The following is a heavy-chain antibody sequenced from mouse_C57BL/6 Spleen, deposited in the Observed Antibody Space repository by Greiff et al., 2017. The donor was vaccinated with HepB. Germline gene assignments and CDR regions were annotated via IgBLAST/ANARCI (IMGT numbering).Heavy chain of an antibody. CDR3: ARSAYYGNYEDY. D-gene: IGHD2-1*01. CDR2: IHPNSGST. CDR1: GYTFTSYW. J-gene: IGHJ2*01. Sequence: QVQLQQPGAELVKPGASVKLSCKASGYTFTSYWMHWVKQRPGQGLEWIGMIHPNSGSTNYNEKFKSKATLTVDKSSSTAYMQHSSLTSEDSAVYYCARSAYYGNYEDYWGQGTTLTVSS. V-gene: IGHV1-64*01.